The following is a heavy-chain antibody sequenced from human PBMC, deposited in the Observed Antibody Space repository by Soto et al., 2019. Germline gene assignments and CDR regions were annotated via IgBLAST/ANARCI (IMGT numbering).Heavy chain of an antibody. J-gene: IGHJ4*02. V-gene: IGHV1-8*01. Sequence: GASVKVSCKASGYTFTSYDINWVRQATGQGLERMGWMNPNSGNTGYAQKFQGRVTMTRNTSISTAYMELSSLRSEDTAVYYCARCLGGYCSGGSCYHTTPFDYWGQGTLVTVSS. D-gene: IGHD2-15*01. CDR1: GYTFTSYD. CDR3: ARCLGGYCSGGSCYHTTPFDY. CDR2: MNPNSGNT.